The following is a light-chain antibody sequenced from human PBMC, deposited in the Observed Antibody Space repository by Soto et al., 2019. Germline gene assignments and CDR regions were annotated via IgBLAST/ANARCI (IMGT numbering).Light chain of an antibody. Sequence: EIVLTQSPGTLSLSPGERATLSCGASQSITKNYLAWYQHNPGQAPRLLIYSASNRATGIPDRFSGSGSGTDFALTISGLEPEDFAGYYCQQYGSMPRTFGQGTKLEIK. CDR2: SAS. V-gene: IGKV3-20*01. CDR3: QQYGSMPRT. CDR1: QSITKNY. J-gene: IGKJ2*01.